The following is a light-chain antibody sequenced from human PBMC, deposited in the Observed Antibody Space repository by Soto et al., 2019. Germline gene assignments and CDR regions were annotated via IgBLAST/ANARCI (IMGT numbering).Light chain of an antibody. CDR1: SSDIGSYNF. CDR2: EVS. V-gene: IGLV2-8*01. CDR3: SSFTTSRFYV. J-gene: IGLJ1*01. Sequence: QSALTQPPSASGSPGQSVTISCTGSSSDIGSYNFVSWYQQHPGKAPKLLIYEVSKRPSGVPDRFSASKSGLTASLTISGLQAEDEADYYCSSFTTSRFYVFGPGTKLTVL.